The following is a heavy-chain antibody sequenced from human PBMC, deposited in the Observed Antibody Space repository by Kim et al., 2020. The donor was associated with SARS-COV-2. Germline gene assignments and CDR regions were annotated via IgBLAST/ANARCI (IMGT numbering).Heavy chain of an antibody. CDR3: ARVWGSSGPFDY. Sequence: NYAQKLQGRVTMTTDTSTSTAYMELRSLRSDDTAVYCCARVWGSSGPFDYWGQGTLVTVSS. J-gene: IGHJ4*02. D-gene: IGHD3-22*01. V-gene: IGHV1-18*01.